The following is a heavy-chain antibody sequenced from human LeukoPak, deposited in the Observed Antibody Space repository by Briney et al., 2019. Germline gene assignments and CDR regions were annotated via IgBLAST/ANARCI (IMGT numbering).Heavy chain of an antibody. D-gene: IGHD3-9*01. V-gene: IGHV3-21*01. CDR2: ISSSGTYV. J-gene: IGHJ3*02. CDR3: ARASSKQLAGYLPDGFDI. CDR1: GFTFSSYS. Sequence: PGGSLRLSCAASGFTFSSYSMNWVRQAPRKGLEWVSSISSSGTYVYYADSVKGGFTISRDNAKNSLSLQMNSLSADDAAVYYCARASSKQLAGYLPDGFDIWGQGTMVTVSS.